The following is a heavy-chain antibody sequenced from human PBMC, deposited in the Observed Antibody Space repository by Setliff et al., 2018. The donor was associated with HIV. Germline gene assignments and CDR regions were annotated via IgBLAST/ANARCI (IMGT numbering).Heavy chain of an antibody. Sequence: SVKVSCKASGYTFTNYGISWVRQAPGQGLEWMGWIIPIFGSTKYAQKFQDRVTITADESTSTADMELSSLRSEDTAVYYCARDDHYYDSGSFYSDWYFDLWGRGTLVTVSS. V-gene: IGHV1-69*13. CDR1: GYTFTNYG. CDR2: IIPIFGST. J-gene: IGHJ2*01. D-gene: IGHD3-10*01. CDR3: ARDDHYYDSGSFYSDWYFDL.